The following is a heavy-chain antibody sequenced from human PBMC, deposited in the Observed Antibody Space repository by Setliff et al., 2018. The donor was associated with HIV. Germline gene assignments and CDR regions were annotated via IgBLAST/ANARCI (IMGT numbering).Heavy chain of an antibody. CDR1: GGSTSSYY. V-gene: IGHV4-59*04. CDR3: AKRRNVSDYHHYYMDV. Sequence: SETLSLTCTISGGSTSSYYWGWFRQSPGVVLEWIGIISYSGNTYYNPSRQSRVTISGDTSKSQFYLTLASVTVADTALYYCAKRRNVSDYHHYYMDVWG. D-gene: IGHD4-17*01. CDR2: ISYSGNT. J-gene: IGHJ6*03.